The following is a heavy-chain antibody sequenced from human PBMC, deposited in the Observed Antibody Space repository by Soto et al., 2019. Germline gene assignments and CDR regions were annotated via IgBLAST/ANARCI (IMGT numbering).Heavy chain of an antibody. J-gene: IGHJ4*02. CDR1: GFTFRSYA. V-gene: IGHV3-30*01. CDR2: ISYDGINK. Sequence: QVQLVESGGGVVQPGRSLRLSCAASGFTFRSYAMDWVRQAPGKGLEWVAVISYDGINKYYADSVKGRFTVSRDNSKNTLSRQMNSLRAEDTAVYYCARGDSNSWSDYWGQGTLVTVSS. D-gene: IGHD6-13*01. CDR3: ARGDSNSWSDY.